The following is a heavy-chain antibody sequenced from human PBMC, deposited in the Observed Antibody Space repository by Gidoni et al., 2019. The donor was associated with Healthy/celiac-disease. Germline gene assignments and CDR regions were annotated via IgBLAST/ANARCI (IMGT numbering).Heavy chain of an antibody. CDR1: GFTFIRYP. D-gene: IGHD3-22*01. CDR3: AGGYYDSSGYYSPVYYYYGMDV. CDR2: ISGSGGST. Sequence: EVQLLESGVGLVQPGGSLRLSCPASGFTFIRYPMSLVRQAPGKGLEWVSAISGSGGSTYYADSVKGRFTIYRDNSKNTLYLQMNSLRAEDTAVYYCAGGYYDSSGYYSPVYYYYGMDVWGQGTTVTVSS. J-gene: IGHJ6*02. V-gene: IGHV3-23*01.